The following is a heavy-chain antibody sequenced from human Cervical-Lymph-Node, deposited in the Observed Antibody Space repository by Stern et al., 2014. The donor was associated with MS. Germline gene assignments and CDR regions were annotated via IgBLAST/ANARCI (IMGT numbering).Heavy chain of an antibody. V-gene: IGHV1-69*01. CDR3: ARGPAGGELEWLYTPPNNWFDP. D-gene: IGHD3-3*01. Sequence: QVQLVESGAEVKKPGSSVKVSCKSSGGTFSSFAITWVRQAPGQGLEWMGGIIPPFGTANYEQKFQGRVTITADESTRTAYMELGSLRADDTAVYYCARGPAGGELEWLYTPPNNWFDPWGQGTLVTVSS. J-gene: IGHJ5*02. CDR2: IIPPFGTA. CDR1: GGTFSSFA.